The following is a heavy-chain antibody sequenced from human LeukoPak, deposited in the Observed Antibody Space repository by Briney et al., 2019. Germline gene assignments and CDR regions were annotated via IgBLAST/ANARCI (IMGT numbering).Heavy chain of an antibody. V-gene: IGHV3-7*01. CDR1: GFTFSNYW. Sequence: GGSLRLSCAASGFTFSNYWMSWVRQAPGKGLEWVANIKEDGGEMYYVDSVKGRFTISRDNAKNSLYMQMNSLRAEDTDVYYCAKDYRRTTADDMGYYDMDVWGQGTTVTVSS. CDR3: AKDYRRTTADDMGYYDMDV. D-gene: IGHD1-1*01. CDR2: IKEDGGEM. J-gene: IGHJ6*02.